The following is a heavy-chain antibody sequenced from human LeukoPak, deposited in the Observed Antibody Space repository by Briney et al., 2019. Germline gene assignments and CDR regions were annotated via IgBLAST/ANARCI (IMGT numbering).Heavy chain of an antibody. CDR2: VTNTGNTT. D-gene: IGHD4/OR15-4a*01. CDR3: ARHRNFGANFAIDY. Sequence: GGSLRLSCAASGFTSSDFAMSWVRQAPGKGLEWVSGVTNTGNTTYYADSVKGRFTISKDNSKSTLHLQLNSLRAEDTAIYFCARHRNFGANFAIDYWGQGTLVTVSS. CDR1: GFTSSDFA. J-gene: IGHJ4*02. V-gene: IGHV3-23*01.